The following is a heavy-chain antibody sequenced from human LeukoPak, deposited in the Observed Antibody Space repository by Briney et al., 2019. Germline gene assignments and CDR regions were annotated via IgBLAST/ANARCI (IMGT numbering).Heavy chain of an antibody. CDR2: IIPIIGIA. J-gene: IGHJ3*02. Sequence: ASVKVSCKASGGTLSSYAISWVRQAPGQGLEWMGGIIPIIGIANYAQKFQGRVTITTDESASTAYMELSSLRSEDTAVYYCARRKADMINDAFDIWGQGTMVTVSS. V-gene: IGHV1-69*05. CDR1: GGTLSSYA. D-gene: IGHD3-22*01. CDR3: ARRKADMINDAFDI.